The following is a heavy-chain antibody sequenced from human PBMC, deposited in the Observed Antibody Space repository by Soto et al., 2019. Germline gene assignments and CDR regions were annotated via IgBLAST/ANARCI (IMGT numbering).Heavy chain of an antibody. CDR3: ARDHHNPYYYGSGSSGDY. V-gene: IGHV1-18*01. CDR1: GYTFTSYG. CDR2: ISAYNGNT. J-gene: IGHJ4*02. Sequence: GASVKVSCKASGYTFTSYGISWVRQAPGQGLEWMGWISAYNGNTNYAQKLQGRVTMTTDTSTSTAYMELRSLRSDDTAVYYCARDHHNPYYYGSGSSGDYWGPGTLVTVSS. D-gene: IGHD3-10*01.